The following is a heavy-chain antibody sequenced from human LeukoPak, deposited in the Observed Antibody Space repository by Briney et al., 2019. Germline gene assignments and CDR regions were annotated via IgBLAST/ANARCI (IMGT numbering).Heavy chain of an antibody. Sequence: SETLSLSCTVSGGSISSYYRSWIRQPPGKGLEWFGYNYYSGSTNYNPSLKSRVTISVDTSKNQFSLKLSSVTAADTAVYYCARDKGSTVLPWFGEPPGRWFDPWGQGTLVTVSS. J-gene: IGHJ5*02. CDR2: NYYSGST. V-gene: IGHV4-59*01. CDR1: GGSISSYY. CDR3: ARDKGSTVLPWFGEPPGRWFDP. D-gene: IGHD3-10*01.